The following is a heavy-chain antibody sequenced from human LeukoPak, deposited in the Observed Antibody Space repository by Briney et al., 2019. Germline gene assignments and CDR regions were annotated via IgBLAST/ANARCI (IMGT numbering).Heavy chain of an antibody. J-gene: IGHJ6*02. V-gene: IGHV4-31*03. CDR1: GGSLSSGGYY. CDR2: IYYSGST. Sequence: SETLSLTCTVSGGSLSSGGYYWSWIRQHPGKGLEWIGYIYYSGSTYYNPSLKSRVTISVDTSKNQFSLKLSSVTAADTAVYYCARDRRYCSSTSCYGDYYYGMDVWGQGTTVTVSS. CDR3: ARDRRYCSSTSCYGDYYYGMDV. D-gene: IGHD2-2*01.